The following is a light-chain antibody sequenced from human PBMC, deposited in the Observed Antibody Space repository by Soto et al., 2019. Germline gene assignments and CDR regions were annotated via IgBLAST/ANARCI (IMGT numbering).Light chain of an antibody. Sequence: QSALTQPASVSGFPGQSIAISCTGSSSDIGAYNYVSWYQQHPGKAPKLMIYDVSNRPSGVSDRFSGSKSGNTASLTISGLQAEDEADYYCYAHGSRRMFGGGTKLTVL. J-gene: IGLJ3*02. CDR2: DVS. V-gene: IGLV2-14*01. CDR3: YAHGSRRM. CDR1: SSDIGAYNY.